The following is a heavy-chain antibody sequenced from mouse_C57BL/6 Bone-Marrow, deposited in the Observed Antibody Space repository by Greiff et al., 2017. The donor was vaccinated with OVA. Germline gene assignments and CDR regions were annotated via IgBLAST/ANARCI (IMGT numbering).Heavy chain of an antibody. J-gene: IGHJ2*01. CDR2: ISSGGSYT. D-gene: IGHD1-1*01. CDR1: GFTFSSYG. CDR3: ARHLYYGSSLYYFDY. Sequence: EVKLVESGGDLVKPGGSLKLSCAASGFTFSSYGMSWVRQTPDKRLEWVATISSGGSYTYYPDRVKGRFTISRDNATNTLYLQMSSLKSEDTAMYYCARHLYYGSSLYYFDYWGQGTTLTVSS. V-gene: IGHV5-6*02.